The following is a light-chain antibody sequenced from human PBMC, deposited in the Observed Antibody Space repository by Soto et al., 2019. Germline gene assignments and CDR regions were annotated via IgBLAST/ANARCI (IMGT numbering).Light chain of an antibody. CDR1: QSLLYSSNNKNY. CDR3: QQYLSIPRT. J-gene: IGKJ1*01. Sequence: DVVMTQSPDSLAVSLGERATINCKSSQSLLYSSNNKNYLAWYQRKPGQPPKLFIYWASTRESGVPDRFSGSGSGTDFTLTISSLQAEDVAVYDCQQYLSIPRTFGQGTKVEIK. CDR2: WAS. V-gene: IGKV4-1*01.